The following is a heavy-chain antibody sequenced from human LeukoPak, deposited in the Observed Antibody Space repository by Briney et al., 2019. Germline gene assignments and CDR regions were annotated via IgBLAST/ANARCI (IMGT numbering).Heavy chain of an antibody. Sequence: AAVKVSCKHSRYTFTSYVISSVPQAPGQGLEWMGRISAYNGNTNYAQKLQGRVTMTTDTSTSTAYMVLRSLRSDDTAVYYCARMGGYYDILTGYYPPLYYFDYWGQGTLVTVSS. CDR2: ISAYNGNT. J-gene: IGHJ4*02. CDR3: ARMGGYYDILTGYYPPLYYFDY. V-gene: IGHV1-18*01. D-gene: IGHD3-9*01. CDR1: RYTFTSYV.